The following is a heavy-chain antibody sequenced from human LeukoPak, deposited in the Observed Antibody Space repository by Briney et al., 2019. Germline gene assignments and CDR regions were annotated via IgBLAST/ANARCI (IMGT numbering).Heavy chain of an antibody. CDR3: ARDNCSGGSCLVDY. CDR1: GGSISSYY. D-gene: IGHD2-15*01. V-gene: IGHV4-59*01. Sequence: SETLSLTCTVSGGSISSYYWSWIRQPPGKGLEWTGYIYYSGSTNYNPSLKSRVTISVDTSKNQFSLKLSSVTAADTAVYYCARDNCSGGSCLVDYWGQGTLVTVSS. J-gene: IGHJ4*02. CDR2: IYYSGST.